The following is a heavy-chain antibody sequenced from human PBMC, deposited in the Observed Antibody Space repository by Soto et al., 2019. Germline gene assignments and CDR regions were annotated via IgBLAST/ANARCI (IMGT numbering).Heavy chain of an antibody. CDR3: ARGTLYYDSSGYNYAFDI. Sequence: QVQLVQSGAEVKKPGSSVKVSCKASGGTFSSYAISWVRQAPGQGLEWMGGIIPIFGTANYAQKFQGRVTITADESTSTAYMELSSLRSEDTAVYYCARGTLYYDSSGYNYAFDIWGQGTMVTVSS. J-gene: IGHJ3*02. CDR1: GGTFSSYA. CDR2: IIPIFGTA. D-gene: IGHD3-22*01. V-gene: IGHV1-69*01.